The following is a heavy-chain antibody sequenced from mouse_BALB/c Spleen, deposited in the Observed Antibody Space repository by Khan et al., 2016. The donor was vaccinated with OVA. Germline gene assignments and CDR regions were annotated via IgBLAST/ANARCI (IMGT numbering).Heavy chain of an antibody. V-gene: IGHV1S81*02. CDR1: GYTFSSYY. CDR2: TNPTNGGT. J-gene: IGHJ3*01. D-gene: IGHD4-1*01. CDR3: TRPGYANPFAD. Sequence: QVQLQQSGAELVKPGASVKLSCKASGYTFSSYYMYWVKQRPGQGLEWIGGTNPTNGGTNFNEKFKTKATLTVDKSSSKAYMPLRSLTSDDSAASYRTRPGYANPFADWGQGTLVTVSA.